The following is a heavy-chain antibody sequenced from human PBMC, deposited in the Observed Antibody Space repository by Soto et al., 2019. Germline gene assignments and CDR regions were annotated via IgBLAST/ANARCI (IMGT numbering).Heavy chain of an antibody. J-gene: IGHJ4*02. CDR3: AKHSEAITIFGVVTQGYYFDY. CDR1: GFTFSSYA. CDR2: ISGSGGST. D-gene: IGHD3-3*01. V-gene: IGHV3-23*01. Sequence: GGSLRLSCAASGFTFSSYAMSWVRQAPGKGLEWVSAISGSGGSTYYAESVKGRFTISRDNSKNTLYLQMNSLRAEDTAVYYCAKHSEAITIFGVVTQGYYFDYWGQGTLVTVSS.